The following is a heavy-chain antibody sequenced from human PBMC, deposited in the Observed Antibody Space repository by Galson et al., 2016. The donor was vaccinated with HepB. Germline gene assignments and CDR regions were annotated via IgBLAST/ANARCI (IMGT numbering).Heavy chain of an antibody. CDR1: GFIFSSYA. J-gene: IGHJ3*02. CDR2: ISGSGGST. CDR3: AKDIPPRGHDAFDI. D-gene: IGHD2-21*01. Sequence: SLRLSCAASGFIFSSYAMSWVRQAPGKGLEWVSSISGSGGSTYYADSVMGRFTISRDNSKNTLYLQMNSLRAEDTAIYYCAKDIPPRGHDAFDIWGRGTMVTVSS. V-gene: IGHV3-23*01.